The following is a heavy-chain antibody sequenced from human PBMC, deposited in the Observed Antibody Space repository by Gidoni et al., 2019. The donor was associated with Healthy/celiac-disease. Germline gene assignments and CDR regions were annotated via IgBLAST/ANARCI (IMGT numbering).Heavy chain of an antibody. CDR3: ATSSRNWDRNPDY. Sequence: EVQLLESGGGLVQPGGSLRLSCAASGFTFSSYAMSWVRQAPGKGLEWVSAISGSGGSTYYADSVKGRFTISRDNSKNTLYLQMNSLRAEDTAVYYCATSSRNWDRNPDYWGQGTLVTVSS. CDR2: ISGSGGST. J-gene: IGHJ4*02. D-gene: IGHD1-1*01. V-gene: IGHV3-23*01. CDR1: GFTFSSYA.